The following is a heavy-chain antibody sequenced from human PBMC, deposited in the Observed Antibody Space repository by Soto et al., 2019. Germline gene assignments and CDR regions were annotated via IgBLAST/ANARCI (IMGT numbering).Heavy chain of an antibody. CDR3: AHSLIAVAGKVYNWFDP. D-gene: IGHD6-19*01. J-gene: IGHJ5*02. CDR2: IYWNDDK. Sequence: SGPTLVNPTQTLTLTRTFSGFSLSTSGVGVGWIRQPPGKALEWLALIYWNDDKRYSPSLKSRLTITKDTSKNQVVLTMTNMDPVDTATYYCAHSLIAVAGKVYNWFDPWGQGTLVTVSS. V-gene: IGHV2-5*01. CDR1: GFSLSTSGVG.